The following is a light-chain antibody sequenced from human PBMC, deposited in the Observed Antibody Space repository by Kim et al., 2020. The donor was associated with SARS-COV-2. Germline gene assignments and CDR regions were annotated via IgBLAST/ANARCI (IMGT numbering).Light chain of an antibody. V-gene: IGKV1-12*01. CDR1: QDISRW. J-gene: IGKJ4*01. CDR2: AAS. Sequence: DMPMTQSPSSVSASVGDRVTITCRASQDISRWLAWYQQKSGKAPKLLIYAASSLESGVPSRFSGSGSGTEFTLTISSLQPEDFATYYCQQANSFPLTFGGGTKVDIK. CDR3: QQANSFPLT.